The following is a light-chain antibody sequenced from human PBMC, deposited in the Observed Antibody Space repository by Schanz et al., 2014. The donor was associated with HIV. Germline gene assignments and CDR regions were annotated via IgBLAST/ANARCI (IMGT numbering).Light chain of an antibody. Sequence: QSVLTQPPSASGPPGQRVTISCSGSSSNIGSNTVNWYQQLPGTAPKLLIYSNNQRPSGVPDRFSGSKSGTSASLAISGLQSDDEADYYCATWDVSLNGPVFGGGTKLTVL. V-gene: IGLV1-44*01. CDR3: ATWDVSLNGPV. CDR1: SSNIGSNT. CDR2: SNN. J-gene: IGLJ2*01.